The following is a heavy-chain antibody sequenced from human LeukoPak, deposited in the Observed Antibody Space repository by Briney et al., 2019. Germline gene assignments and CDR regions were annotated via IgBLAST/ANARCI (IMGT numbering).Heavy chain of an antibody. Sequence: SETLSLTCTVSGGFVTSNDFYWGWIRQPPGGGLEWIGAAFYSGSTYHNPSLKSRATISVDTSKNQFSLKLTSVTAADTAVYYCADYDVSSGRPLDPWGQGTLVTVSS. CDR3: ADYDVSSGRPLDP. J-gene: IGHJ5*02. V-gene: IGHV4-39*01. D-gene: IGHD3-3*01. CDR1: GGFVTSNDFY. CDR2: AFYSGST.